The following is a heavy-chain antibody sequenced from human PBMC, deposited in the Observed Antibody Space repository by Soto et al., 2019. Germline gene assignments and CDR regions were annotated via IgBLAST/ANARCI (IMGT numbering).Heavy chain of an antibody. CDR1: GFTFSSYW. J-gene: IGHJ4*02. Sequence: EVQLVESGGDLVQPGGSLRLSCAASGFTFSSYWMSWVRQAPGKGLELVANIKQDGSERYYVDSVKSRFTIPRDNAKNSVYLQMNSPRAEDSAVYYCARGGSSTRFMDYWGQGTLVTVSS. CDR3: ARGGSSTRFMDY. CDR2: IKQDGSER. D-gene: IGHD2-2*01. V-gene: IGHV3-7*03.